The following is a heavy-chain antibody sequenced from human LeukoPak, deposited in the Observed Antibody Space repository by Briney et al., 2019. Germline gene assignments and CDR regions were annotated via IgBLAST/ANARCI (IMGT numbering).Heavy chain of an antibody. D-gene: IGHD3-22*01. V-gene: IGHV3-74*01. Sequence: GGSLRLSCAASGFTFSSYWMHWVRQAPGKGLVWVSRINSDGSSTSYADSVKGRFTISRDNSKNTLYLQMNSLRAEDTAVYYCAKALEYYYDSSGYYKTDDAFDIWGQGTMVTVSS. CDR3: AKALEYYYDSSGYYKTDDAFDI. J-gene: IGHJ3*02. CDR2: INSDGSST. CDR1: GFTFSSYW.